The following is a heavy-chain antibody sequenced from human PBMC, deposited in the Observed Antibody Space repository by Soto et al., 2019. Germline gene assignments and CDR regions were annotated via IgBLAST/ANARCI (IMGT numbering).Heavy chain of an antibody. CDR1: GYTFTSYD. V-gene: IGHV1-18*01. D-gene: IGHD2-2*01. Sequence: GASVKVSCKASGYTFTSYDINWVRQATGQGLEWMGWISSYNGNTNYAKKVQGRVTMTTDTSTSTTYMELRSLRSDDTAVYYCARGPRYCSSTSCFSGVTWFDPWGQGTLVTVSS. J-gene: IGHJ5*02. CDR2: ISSYNGNT. CDR3: ARGPRYCSSTSCFSGVTWFDP.